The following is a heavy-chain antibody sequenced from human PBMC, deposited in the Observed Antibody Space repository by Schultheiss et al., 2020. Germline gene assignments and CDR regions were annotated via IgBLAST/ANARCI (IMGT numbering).Heavy chain of an antibody. CDR3: ARDYGYVWGSYEGADVCAFDI. J-gene: IGHJ3*02. D-gene: IGHD3-16*01. Sequence: SQTLSLTCAISGDSVSSNSAAWNCIRQSPSRGLEWLGRTYYRSKWYNDYAVSVKSRITINPDTSKNQFSLQLNSVTPEDTAVYYCARDYGYVWGSYEGADVCAFDIWGKGTMVNV. CDR2: TYYRSKWYN. V-gene: IGHV6-1*01. CDR1: GDSVSSNSAA.